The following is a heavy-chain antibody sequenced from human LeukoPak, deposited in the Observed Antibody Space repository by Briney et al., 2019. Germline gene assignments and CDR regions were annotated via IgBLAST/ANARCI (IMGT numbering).Heavy chain of an antibody. CDR2: IKSKIDGGTT. V-gene: IGHV3-15*01. J-gene: IGHJ3*01. CDR1: EFTLSNAW. CDR3: STGGI. Sequence: PGGSLRLSCAASEFTLSNAWMSWVRQAPGKGLEWVGLIKSKIDGGTTNYAAPVKGRFTISRDDSKNTLYLQMNSLKTEDTAVYYCSTGGIWGQGTMVTVSS.